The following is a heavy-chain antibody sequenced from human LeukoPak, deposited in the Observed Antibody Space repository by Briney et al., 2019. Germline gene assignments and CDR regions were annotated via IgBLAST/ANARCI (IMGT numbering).Heavy chain of an antibody. J-gene: IGHJ4*02. CDR1: GGSISSGDYY. CDR2: IYYSGST. V-gene: IGHV4-30-4*01. Sequence: SETLSLTCTVSGGSISSGDYYWSWIRQPPGKGLEWIGYIYYSGSTYYNPSLKSRVTISADTSKNQFSLKLSSVTAADTAVYYCARYCSGGSCYHIVDYWGQGTLVTVSS. D-gene: IGHD2-15*01. CDR3: ARYCSGGSCYHIVDY.